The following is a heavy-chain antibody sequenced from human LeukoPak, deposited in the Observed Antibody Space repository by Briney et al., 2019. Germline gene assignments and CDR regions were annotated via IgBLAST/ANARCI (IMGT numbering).Heavy chain of an antibody. CDR3: AKDTTGILDY. CDR2: IKQDGSEK. J-gene: IGHJ4*02. D-gene: IGHD2-21*02. Sequence: GSLRLSCAASGFTFSSSWMAWVRQAPGKGLEWVANIKQDGSEKYYVDSVKGRFTISRDNAKDSLYLQMNSLRAEDTALYYCAKDTTGILDYWGQGTLVTVSS. V-gene: IGHV3-7*01. CDR1: GFTFSSSW.